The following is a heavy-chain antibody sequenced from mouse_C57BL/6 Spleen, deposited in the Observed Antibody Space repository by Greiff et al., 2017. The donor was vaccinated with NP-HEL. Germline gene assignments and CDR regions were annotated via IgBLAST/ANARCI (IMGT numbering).Heavy chain of an antibody. CDR2: IDPSDSYT. Sequence: QVQLQQPGAELVKPGASVKLSCKASGYTFTSYWMPWVKQRPGQGLEWIGEIDPSDSYTNYNQKFKGKATLTVDTSSSTAYMQLSSLTAEDSAVYYCARLEVNYPLDYWGQGTTLTVSS. CDR3: ARLEVNYPLDY. CDR1: GYTFTSYW. D-gene: IGHD2-1*01. J-gene: IGHJ2*01. V-gene: IGHV1-50*01.